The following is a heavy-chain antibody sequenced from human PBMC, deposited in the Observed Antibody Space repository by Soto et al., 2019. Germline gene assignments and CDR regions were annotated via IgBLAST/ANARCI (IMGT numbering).Heavy chain of an antibody. Sequence: PSETLSLSCAVYGGSFSGYYWSWIRQPPGKGLEWIGEINHSGSTNYNPSLKSRVTISVDTSKNQFSLKLSSVTAADTAVYYCARENDYRGPNWFDPWGQGTLVTVSS. V-gene: IGHV4-34*01. CDR1: GGSFSGYY. CDR3: ARENDYRGPNWFDP. J-gene: IGHJ5*02. CDR2: INHSGST. D-gene: IGHD4-17*01.